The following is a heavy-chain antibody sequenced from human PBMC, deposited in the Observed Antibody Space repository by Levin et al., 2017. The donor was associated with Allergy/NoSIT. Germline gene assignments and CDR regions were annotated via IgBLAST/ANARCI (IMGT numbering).Heavy chain of an antibody. D-gene: IGHD2-2*01. V-gene: IGHV3-74*01. Sequence: GESLKISCAASGFTFSNYWMHWVRQAPGKGLVWVSHINSDGSNTNYTDSVKGRFTISRDNAKNTLYLQMNSLRAEDTAVYYCARGGCSSTSCLDSWGQGTLVTVSP. CDR2: INSDGSNT. CDR3: ARGGCSSTSCLDS. CDR1: GFTFSNYW. J-gene: IGHJ5*01.